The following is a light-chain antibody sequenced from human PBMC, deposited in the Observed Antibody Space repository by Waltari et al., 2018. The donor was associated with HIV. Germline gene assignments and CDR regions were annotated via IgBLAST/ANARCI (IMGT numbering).Light chain of an antibody. Sequence: QSALTQPASVSGSPGQSITISCTGTSSDVGGYNYVSLYQQHPGKAPKLMIYDVSKRPSGVSMRFSDSKSGNTASLTVSGLQAEDEADYYCCSYAGSSTWVFGGGTKLTVL. CDR2: DVS. CDR3: CSYAGSSTWV. CDR1: SSDVGGYNY. J-gene: IGLJ3*02. V-gene: IGLV2-23*02.